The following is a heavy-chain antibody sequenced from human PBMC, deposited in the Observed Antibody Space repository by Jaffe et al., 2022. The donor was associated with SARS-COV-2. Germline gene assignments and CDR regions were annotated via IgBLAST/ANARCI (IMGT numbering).Heavy chain of an antibody. J-gene: IGHJ4*02. CDR2: INPDGSST. CDR1: GFSFNHYW. V-gene: IGHV3-74*01. Sequence: EVQLVESGGGLVQPGGSLRLTCAASGFSFNHYWMYWVRQAPGEGLVRVSVINPDGSSTGYADSVKGRFTISRDNAKNTVYLQMSSLRVDDTAVYYCAKDLGLSETRGSEFDSWGQGTLVTVSS. CDR3: AKDLGLSETRGSEFDS. D-gene: IGHD2-2*01.